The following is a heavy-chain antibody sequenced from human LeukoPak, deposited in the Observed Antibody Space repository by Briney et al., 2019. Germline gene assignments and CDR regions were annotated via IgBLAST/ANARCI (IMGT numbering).Heavy chain of an antibody. CDR2: IYYSGST. CDR1: GXSISSSSYY. CDR3: ARLYYYDSSGYYSGFDY. V-gene: IGHV4-39*01. Sequence: SETLSLTCTVSGXSISSSSYYWGWIRQPPGKGLEWIGSIYYSGSTYYNPSLKSRVTISVDTSKNQFSLKLSSVTAADTAVYYCARLYYYDSSGYYSGFDYWGQGTLVTVSS. D-gene: IGHD3-22*01. J-gene: IGHJ4*02.